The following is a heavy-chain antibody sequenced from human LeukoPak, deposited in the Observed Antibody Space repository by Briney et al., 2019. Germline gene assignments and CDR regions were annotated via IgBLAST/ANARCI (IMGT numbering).Heavy chain of an antibody. CDR3: ATENNVARYYFDY. V-gene: IGHV3-48*03. J-gene: IGHJ4*02. D-gene: IGHD2-21*01. Sequence: GGSLRLSCVASGFTFRNASMTWVRQAPGGGLEWIAHINTKGGLIYYANSVKGRLTISRDNTYNSLDLHMHSLRVEDTAVYYCATENNVARYYFDYWGQGTLVTVSS. CDR1: GFTFRNAS. CDR2: INTKGGLI.